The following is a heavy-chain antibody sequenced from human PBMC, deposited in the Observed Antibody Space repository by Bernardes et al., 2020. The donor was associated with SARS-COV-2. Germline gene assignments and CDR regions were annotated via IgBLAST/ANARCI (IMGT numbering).Heavy chain of an antibody. V-gene: IGHV4-4*02. CDR1: GGSITSTNW. CDR2: VYHTGNT. J-gene: IGHJ5*02. D-gene: IGHD2-21*01. Sequence: SETLSLTCSVSGGSITSTNWWSWVRPPPGKGLEWIGEVYHTGNTNYEPSLTSRVTMSVDKSKNQYFLHLRSVTAADTAVYYCATTTDGHIPRVDHWGQGTLVTVSS. CDR3: ATTTDGHIPRVDH.